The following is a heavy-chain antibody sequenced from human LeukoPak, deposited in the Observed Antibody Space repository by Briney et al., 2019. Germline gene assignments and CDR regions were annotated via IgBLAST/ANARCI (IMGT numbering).Heavy chain of an antibody. Sequence: ASVNVSCKASGYTFTSYDIDWVRQATGQGLEWMGWVNPDSGNTGYAQKFQGRVTMTRNTSISTACMELSSLRSEDTAVYYCARMAAMDTFDYWGQGTLVTVSS. D-gene: IGHD5-18*01. CDR2: VNPDSGNT. CDR1: GYTFTSYD. CDR3: ARMAAMDTFDY. V-gene: IGHV1-8*01. J-gene: IGHJ4*02.